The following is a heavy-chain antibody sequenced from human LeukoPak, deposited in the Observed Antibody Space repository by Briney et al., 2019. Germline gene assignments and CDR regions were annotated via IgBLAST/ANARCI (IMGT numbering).Heavy chain of an antibody. Sequence: PGGTLRLSCAASGFTFSSYGMSWVRQAPGKGLEWVSAISGSGDRTYYADSVKGRFTISRDNSKNTLYLQMNSLKTEDTAVYYCTTDLLAVAGDADYWGQGTLVTVSS. V-gene: IGHV3-23*01. CDR1: GFTFSSYG. J-gene: IGHJ4*02. D-gene: IGHD6-19*01. CDR2: ISGSGDRT. CDR3: TTDLLAVAGDADY.